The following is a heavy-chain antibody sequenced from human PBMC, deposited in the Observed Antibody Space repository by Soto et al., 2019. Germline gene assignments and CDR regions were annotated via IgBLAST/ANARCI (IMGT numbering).Heavy chain of an antibody. V-gene: IGHV3-9*01. D-gene: IGHD6-13*01. CDR3: AKDIRAAAGISDWYFRL. Sequence: EVQLVESGGGLVQPGRSLRLSCAASGFTFDDYAMHWVRQAPGKGLEWVSGISWNSGSIGYADSVKGRFTISRDNAKNSLYLEMNSLRVEDKALYYCAKDIRAAAGISDWYFRLWGRGTLVTCSS. CDR2: ISWNSGSI. J-gene: IGHJ2*01. CDR1: GFTFDDYA.